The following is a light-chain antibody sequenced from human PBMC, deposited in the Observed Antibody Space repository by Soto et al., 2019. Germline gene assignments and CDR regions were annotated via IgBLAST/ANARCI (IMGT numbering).Light chain of an antibody. CDR1: QSVADK. Sequence: EIVMTQSPATLSVSPGERATLSCRPSQSVADKLAWYQQKPGQAPRLLIYGASTRATGIPARFSGSGSGTEFTLTISSLQTADFAIYYCQQYNNWPLTLGGGTKVEIK. J-gene: IGKJ4*01. V-gene: IGKV3-15*01. CDR3: QQYNNWPLT. CDR2: GAS.